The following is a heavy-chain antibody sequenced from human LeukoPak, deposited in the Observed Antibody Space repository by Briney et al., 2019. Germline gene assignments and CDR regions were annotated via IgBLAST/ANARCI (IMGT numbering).Heavy chain of an antibody. CDR2: INSNDSST. J-gene: IGHJ4*02. D-gene: IGHD6-13*01. V-gene: IGHV3-74*01. CDR3: TGIEAGRFDY. CDR1: GFTFSSYC. Sequence: VGSLRLSCAASGFTFSSYCMPWVRQAPGQGLVWVYRINSNDSSTSFEDPVKGRFTISRDNSNNTLYLLMTSLRAEDTAVYYGTGIEAGRFDYWGQGTLVTVSS.